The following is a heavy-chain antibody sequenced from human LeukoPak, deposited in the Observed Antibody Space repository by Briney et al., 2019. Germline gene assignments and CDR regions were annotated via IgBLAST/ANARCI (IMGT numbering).Heavy chain of an antibody. CDR3: ARDSYWLGGSIGAFDI. CDR1: GFSFTTST. J-gene: IGHJ3*02. V-gene: IGHV3-21*06. D-gene: IGHD3-10*01. Sequence: GGSLRLSCAASGFSFTTSTMNWVRQAPGKGLEWVSSISSSSYIYYADSVKGRFTISRDNAKNSLSLQMNSLRAEDTAIYYCARDSYWLGGSIGAFDIWGQGTMVTVSS. CDR2: ISSSSYI.